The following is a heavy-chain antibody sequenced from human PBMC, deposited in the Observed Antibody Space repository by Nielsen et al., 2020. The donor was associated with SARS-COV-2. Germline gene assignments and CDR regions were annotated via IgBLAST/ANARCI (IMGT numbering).Heavy chain of an antibody. Sequence: GESLKISCAASGFTFSSYAMSWVRQAPGKGLEWVSSISSRGSTIHYADPVKGQFTISRDNAKNSLYLEMNSLRAEDTAVYYCVRAEGPNWSNLDYWGQGILVTVSS. CDR3: VRAEGPNWSNLDY. CDR1: GFTFSSYA. CDR2: ISSRGSTI. J-gene: IGHJ4*02. D-gene: IGHD1-20*01. V-gene: IGHV3-48*01.